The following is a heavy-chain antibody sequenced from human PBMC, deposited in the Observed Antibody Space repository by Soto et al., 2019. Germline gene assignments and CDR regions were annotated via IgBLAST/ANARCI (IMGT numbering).Heavy chain of an antibody. J-gene: IGHJ4*02. CDR1: GGTFNNYA. CDR3: ARAGRSYDVSSGYFSLDY. V-gene: IGHV1-69*01. CDR2: IIPLFGAA. D-gene: IGHD3-22*01. Sequence: QVLLVQSGAEVKKPGSSVKVSCKASGGTFNNYAITWVRQAPGQGLEWMGGIIPLFGAANYAQNFQGRVTITAEESTTTAYLALSSLRSDDTAIYYCARAGRSYDVSSGYFSLDYWGQGTLVTVSS.